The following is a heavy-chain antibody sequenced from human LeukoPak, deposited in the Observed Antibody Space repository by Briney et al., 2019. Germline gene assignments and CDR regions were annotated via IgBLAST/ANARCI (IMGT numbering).Heavy chain of an antibody. CDR2: ISGSGGST. CDR3: AKDRYYDSSGYPS. J-gene: IGHJ4*02. D-gene: IGHD3-22*01. Sequence: GGSLRLSCAASGFTFSSYAMSWVRQAPGKGLEWVSAISGSGGSTYYADSAKGRFTISRDNSKNTLCLQMNSLRAEDTAVYYCAKDRYYDSSGYPSWGQGTLVTVSS. V-gene: IGHV3-23*01. CDR1: GFTFSSYA.